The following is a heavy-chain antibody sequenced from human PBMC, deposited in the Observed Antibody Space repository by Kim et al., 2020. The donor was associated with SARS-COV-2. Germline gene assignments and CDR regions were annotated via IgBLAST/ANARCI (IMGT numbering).Heavy chain of an antibody. CDR2: LYDSGSA. J-gene: IGHJ5*01. D-gene: IGHD3-16*01. V-gene: IGHV4-39*01. CDR3: ASHALLMGDRGLCFDS. Sequence: SETLSLTCTMSGDSIDYSPYYWAWLRQPQGQGLVWIGKLYDSGSASSNPSLQSRVTMSVDTSKNQFSLRFNSVTAADTSVYYCASHALLMGDRGLCFDSWGPGLLVTVSS. CDR1: GDSIDYSPYY.